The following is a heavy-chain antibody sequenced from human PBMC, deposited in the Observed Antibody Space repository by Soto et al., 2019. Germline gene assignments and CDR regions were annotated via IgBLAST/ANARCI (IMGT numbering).Heavy chain of an antibody. J-gene: IGHJ6*02. D-gene: IGHD3-10*01. CDR3: AKGDGFTLRIRGMDV. V-gene: IGHV3-23*01. Sequence: GGSLRLSCAASEFTFSSYAMSWVRQAPGKGLEWVSGLSGSGGSISYADSVKGRFTISRDNSKKKLYLQMNDLGVEDSAVYYCAKGDGFTLRIRGMDVWGQGTTVTVSS. CDR2: LSGSGGSI. CDR1: EFTFSSYA.